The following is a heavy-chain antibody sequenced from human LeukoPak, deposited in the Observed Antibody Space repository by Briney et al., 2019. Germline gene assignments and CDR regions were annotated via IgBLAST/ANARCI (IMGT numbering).Heavy chain of an antibody. CDR1: GYTFTSYY. Sequence: ASVKVSCKASGYTFTSYYMHWVRQAPGQGLEWMGIINPSGGSTSYAQKFQGRVTMTRDMSTSTVYMELSSLRSEDTAVYYCAREKYSGSYGSDAFDIWGQGTMVTVSS. V-gene: IGHV1-46*01. J-gene: IGHJ3*02. D-gene: IGHD1-26*01. CDR2: INPSGGST. CDR3: AREKYSGSYGSDAFDI.